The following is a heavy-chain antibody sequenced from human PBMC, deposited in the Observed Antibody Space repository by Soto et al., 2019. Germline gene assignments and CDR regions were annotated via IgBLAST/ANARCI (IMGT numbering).Heavy chain of an antibody. V-gene: IGHV1-69*01. CDR3: ARPSTVTTLPYYYGMDV. D-gene: IGHD4-4*01. CDR1: GGTFSSYA. Sequence: KVSCKASGGTFSSYAISWVRQAPGQGLEWMGGIIPIFGTANYAQKFQGRVTITADESTSTAYMELSSLRSEDTAVYYCARPSTVTTLPYYYGMDVWGQGTTVTVSS. CDR2: IIPIFGTA. J-gene: IGHJ6*02.